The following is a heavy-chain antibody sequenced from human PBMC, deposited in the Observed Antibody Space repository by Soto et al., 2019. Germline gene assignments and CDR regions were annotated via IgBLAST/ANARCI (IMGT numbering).Heavy chain of an antibody. J-gene: IGHJ4*02. Sequence: QVQLQQWGAGLLKPSETLSLTCAVYGGSFSGYYWSWLRQPPGKGLEWIGEINHSGSTNYNPSLKSRVTISPDTSKNQFSLRLISVTAADTAVYYCARTRCSSSSCLPNFDNWGQGTLVTVSS. CDR3: ARTRCSSSSCLPNFDN. V-gene: IGHV4-34*01. CDR1: GGSFSGYY. D-gene: IGHD2-15*01. CDR2: INHSGST.